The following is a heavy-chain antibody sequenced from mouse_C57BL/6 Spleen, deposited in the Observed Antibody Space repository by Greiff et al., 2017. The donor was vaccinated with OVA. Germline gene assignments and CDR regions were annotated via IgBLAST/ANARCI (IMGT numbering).Heavy chain of an antibody. D-gene: IGHD3-2*02. J-gene: IGHJ3*01. CDR3: AIDSSGSFWFAY. CDR2: ISYDGSN. CDR1: GYSITSGYY. V-gene: IGHV3-6*01. Sequence: ESGPGLVKPSQSLSLTCSVTGYSITSGYYWNWIRQFPGNKLEWMGYISYDGSNNYNPSLKNRISITRDTSKNQFFLKLNSVTTEDTATYYCAIDSSGSFWFAYWGQGTLVTVSA.